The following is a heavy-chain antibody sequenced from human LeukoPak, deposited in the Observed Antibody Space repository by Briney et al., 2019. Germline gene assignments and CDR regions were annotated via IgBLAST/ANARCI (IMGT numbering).Heavy chain of an antibody. CDR3: ARDLKLRIAKILDY. Sequence: GGSLRLSCAASGFTFSGSAMHWVRQASGKGLEWVSSISGSSSYIYYADSVKGRFTISRDNAKNSLYLQMNSLRAEDTAVYYCARDLKLRIAKILDYWGQGTLVTVSS. V-gene: IGHV3-21*01. J-gene: IGHJ4*02. CDR1: GFTFSGSA. CDR2: ISGSSSYI. D-gene: IGHD6-13*01.